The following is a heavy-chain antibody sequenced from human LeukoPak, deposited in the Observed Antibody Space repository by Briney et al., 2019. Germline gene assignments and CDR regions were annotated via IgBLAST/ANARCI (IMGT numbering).Heavy chain of an antibody. V-gene: IGHV3-30*01. CDR2: ISYDGCNK. J-gene: IGHJ6*03. Sequence: GRSLRLSCAASGFTFSSYAMHWVRQAPGKGLEWVAVISYDGCNKYYADSVKGRFTISRDNSKNTLYLQMNSLRAEDTAVYYCARDSLKVVPAAIPYYYYYYMDVWGKGTTVTVSS. D-gene: IGHD2-2*02. CDR1: GFTFSSYA. CDR3: ARDSLKVVPAAIPYYYYYYMDV.